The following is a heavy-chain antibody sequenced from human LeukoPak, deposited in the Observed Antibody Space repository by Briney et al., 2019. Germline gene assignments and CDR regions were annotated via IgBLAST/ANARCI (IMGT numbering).Heavy chain of an antibody. J-gene: IGHJ4*02. Sequence: SQTLSLTCAISGDSVSTNSAGWHWIRQSPSRGLEWLGRTYYRSKWYNNYAVSVKSRITINPDTSKNQFSLQLNSVTPEDTAVYYCATSVDWGYHYRGQGTLVTVSS. CDR3: ATSVDWGYHY. CDR1: GDSVSTNSAG. D-gene: IGHD3-9*01. V-gene: IGHV6-1*01. CDR2: TYYRSKWYN.